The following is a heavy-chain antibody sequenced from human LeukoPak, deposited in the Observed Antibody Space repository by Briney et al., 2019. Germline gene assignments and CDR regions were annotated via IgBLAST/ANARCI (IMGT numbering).Heavy chain of an antibody. CDR3: ARADGNYYDSSGYYKLYHDAFDI. D-gene: IGHD3-22*01. V-gene: IGHV4-59*01. J-gene: IGHJ3*02. CDR2: IYYSGST. Sequence: SETLSLTCTVSGGSISSYYWSWIRQPPGKGLEWIGYIYYSGSTNYNPSLKSRVTISVDTSKNQFSLKLSSVTAADTAVYYCARADGNYYDSSGYYKLYHDAFDIWGQGTMVTGSS. CDR1: GGSISSYY.